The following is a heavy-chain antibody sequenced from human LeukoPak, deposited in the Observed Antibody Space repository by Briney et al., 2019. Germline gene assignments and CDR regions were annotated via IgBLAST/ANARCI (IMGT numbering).Heavy chain of an antibody. V-gene: IGHV1-69*13. Sequence: SVKVSCKASGGTFSSYAVSWVRQAPGQGLEWMGGIIPIFGTANYAQKFQGRVTITADESTSTAYMELSSLRSEDTAVYYCATVHRDYFDYWGQGTLVTVSS. CDR3: ATVHRDYFDY. CDR2: IIPIFGTA. D-gene: IGHD1-1*01. J-gene: IGHJ4*02. CDR1: GGTFSSYA.